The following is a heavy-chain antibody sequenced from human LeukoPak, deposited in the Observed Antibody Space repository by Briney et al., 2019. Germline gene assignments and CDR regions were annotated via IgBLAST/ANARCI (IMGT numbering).Heavy chain of an antibody. Sequence: SETLSLTCTVSGGSVSSGLNRWSWIRQPPGKGLEWIGYIYYSGSTNYNPSLKSRVTISVDTSKNQFSLKLSSVTAADTAVYYCASGSGYYYYFDYWGQGTLVTVSS. V-gene: IGHV4-61*01. CDR3: ASGSGYYYYFDY. CDR1: GGSVSSGLNR. J-gene: IGHJ4*02. D-gene: IGHD3-3*01. CDR2: IYYSGST.